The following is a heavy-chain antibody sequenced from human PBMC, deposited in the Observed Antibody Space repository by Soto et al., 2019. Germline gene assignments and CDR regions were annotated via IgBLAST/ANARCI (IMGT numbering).Heavy chain of an antibody. Sequence: QVQLVQSGAEVKKPGSSVKVSCKASGGTFSSYAISWVRQAPGQGLEWMGGIIPIFGTANYAQKFQGRVTITADESTSTAYMELSSLRSEETAVYYCATVRDGYNGGVRSFDYWGQGTLVTVSS. CDR3: ATVRDGYNGGVRSFDY. CDR2: IIPIFGTA. J-gene: IGHJ4*02. CDR1: GGTFSSYA. D-gene: IGHD3-10*02. V-gene: IGHV1-69*01.